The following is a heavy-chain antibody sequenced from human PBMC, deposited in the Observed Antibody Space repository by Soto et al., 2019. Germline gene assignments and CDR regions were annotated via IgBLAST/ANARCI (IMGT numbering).Heavy chain of an antibody. CDR1: GFTFSSYC. CDR3: ARMGREYYFDY. D-gene: IGHD1-26*01. J-gene: IGHJ4*02. V-gene: IGHV3-7*01. CDR2: IKQDGSEK. Sequence: EVQLVESGGGLVQPGGSLRLSCAASGFTFSSYCMSWVRQAPGKGLEWVANIKQDGSEKYYVDSVKGRFTISRDNAKNSLYLQINSLRAEDTAVYYCARMGREYYFDYWGQGTLVTVSS.